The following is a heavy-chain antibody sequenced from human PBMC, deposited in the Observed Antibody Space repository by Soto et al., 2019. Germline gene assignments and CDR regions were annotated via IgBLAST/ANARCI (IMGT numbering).Heavy chain of an antibody. Sequence: GGSLRLSCAASGFTFSDYAMSWVRQAPGKGLEWVLAISGSGGSTYYADSVKGRFTISRDNSKNTLYLQMNSLRAEDTAVYYCAKDRGIAARRPDYYYYYYMDVWGKGTTVTVSS. CDR1: GFTFSDYA. CDR2: ISGSGGST. J-gene: IGHJ6*03. V-gene: IGHV3-23*01. D-gene: IGHD6-6*01. CDR3: AKDRGIAARRPDYYYYYYMDV.